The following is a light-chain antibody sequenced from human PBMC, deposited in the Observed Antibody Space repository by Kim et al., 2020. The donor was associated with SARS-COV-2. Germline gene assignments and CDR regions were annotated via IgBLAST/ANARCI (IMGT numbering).Light chain of an antibody. CDR3: QSYDSRSVV. Sequence: GKTVTNSGTGSSGSIAGSYVQWYQQRPGSVPTIVIYEDNQRPSGVPDRFSGSIDSSSNSAFLTISGLKTEDEADYYCQSYDSRSVVFGGGTQLTVL. V-gene: IGLV6-57*02. J-gene: IGLJ2*01. CDR1: SGSIAGSY. CDR2: EDN.